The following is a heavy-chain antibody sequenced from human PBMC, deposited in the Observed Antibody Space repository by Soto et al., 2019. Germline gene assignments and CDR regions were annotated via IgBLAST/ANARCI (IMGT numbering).Heavy chain of an antibody. V-gene: IGHV1-69*06. D-gene: IGHD3-3*01. Sequence: SVKVSCKASGGTFSSYAISWVRQAPGQGLEWMGGIIPIFGTANYAQKFQGRVTITADKSTSTAYMELSSLRSEDTAVYYCARHARAYYDFWSGYGRGYGMDVWGQGTTVTSP. CDR3: ARHARAYYDFWSGYGRGYGMDV. J-gene: IGHJ6*02. CDR1: GGTFSSYA. CDR2: IIPIFGTA.